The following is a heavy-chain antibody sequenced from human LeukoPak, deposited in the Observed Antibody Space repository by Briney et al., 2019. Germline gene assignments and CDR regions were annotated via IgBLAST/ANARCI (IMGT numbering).Heavy chain of an antibody. D-gene: IGHD3-9*01. CDR2: IYAGDGDT. J-gene: IGHJ4*02. Sequence: GEALKISGKGAGYSFTSYWIGWVRQMPGKGLEWMGVIYAGDGDTSYSPYFKGQVTISADNSISTAYLQWSSLKPSDTAMYYCARGALRYFDWLLDYWGQGTLVTVSS. CDR3: ARGALRYFDWLLDY. V-gene: IGHV5-51*01. CDR1: GYSFTSYW.